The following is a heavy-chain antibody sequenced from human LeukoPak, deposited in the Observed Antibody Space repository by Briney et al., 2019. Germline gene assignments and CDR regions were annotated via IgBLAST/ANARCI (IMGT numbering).Heavy chain of an antibody. CDR2: IKGDGIST. CDR3: AKDHYWSIDY. J-gene: IGHJ4*02. Sequence: PAGGSLRLSCAASGFDFSSNWMHCVRHTPGQELVWVSRIKGDGISTNYADSVKGRFTISRDIAKNTLYLQMNSLRAEDTGVYYCAKDHYWSIDYWGRGTLVTVSS. CDR1: GFDFSSNW. V-gene: IGHV3-74*01. D-gene: IGHD3-3*01.